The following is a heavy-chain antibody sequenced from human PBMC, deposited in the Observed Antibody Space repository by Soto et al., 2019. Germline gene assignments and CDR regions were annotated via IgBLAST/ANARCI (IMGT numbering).Heavy chain of an antibody. CDR1: GGSISNYY. CDR3: ARRWRKPTTWAN. J-gene: IGHJ4*02. CDR2: IYYSGST. D-gene: IGHD4-17*01. V-gene: IGHV4-59*01. Sequence: PSETLSLPWTVFGGSISNYYWSRIRQPPGKGLEWIGYIYYSGSTNYNPSLKSRVNISVDTSKNQFSLELSSVTAAVTAVYYCARRWRKPTTWANWGQGTLVTVSS.